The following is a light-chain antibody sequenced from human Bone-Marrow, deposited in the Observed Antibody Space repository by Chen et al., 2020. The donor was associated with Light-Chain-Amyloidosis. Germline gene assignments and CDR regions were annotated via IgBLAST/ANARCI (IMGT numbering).Light chain of an antibody. CDR3: QAWDTSSAP. J-gene: IGLJ2*01. CDR1: KLGDRY. Sequence: SYELTQPPSLSVSPGQTARITCSGEKLGDRYACWYQQKPGQSPVLVIQQDNKRPSGIPDRFSGSTSGNIATLTISGTQTEDEAVYYCQAWDTSSAPFGGGTKLTV. CDR2: QDN. V-gene: IGLV3-1*01.